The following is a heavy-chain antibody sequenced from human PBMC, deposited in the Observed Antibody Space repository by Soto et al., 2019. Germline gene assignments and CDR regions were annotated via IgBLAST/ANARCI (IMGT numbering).Heavy chain of an antibody. CDR1: VFTFSSYA. CDR2: ISVSGGST. D-gene: IGHD3-22*01. CDR3: ATDSSGSNY. V-gene: IGHV3-23*01. Sequence: PGWSLRLSCAASVFTFSSYAMSWVRQAPGKGLEWVSAISVSGGSTYYADSVKGRFTISRDNSKNTLYLQMNSLRAEDTAVYYSATDSSGSNYWGQGTLVTVSS. J-gene: IGHJ4*02.